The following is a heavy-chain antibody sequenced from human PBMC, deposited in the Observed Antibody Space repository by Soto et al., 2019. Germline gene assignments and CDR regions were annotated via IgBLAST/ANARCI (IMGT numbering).Heavy chain of an antibody. D-gene: IGHD4-4*01. CDR1: GYTFIDSF. V-gene: IGHV1-2*02. CDR2: IDPNSGAT. J-gene: IGHJ5*02. Sequence: ASVNVSCKASGYTFIDSFIHWVRQAPGQGLEWMGWIDPNSGATNFAPNFQGRVTMSRDTSISTAYMELTSLKSDDTAVYYCARDRPHSNLGSEHWGKGTLVNFSA. CDR3: ARDRPHSNLGSEH.